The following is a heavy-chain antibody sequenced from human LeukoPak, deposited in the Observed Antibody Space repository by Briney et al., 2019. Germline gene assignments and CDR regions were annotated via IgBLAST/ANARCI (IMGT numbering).Heavy chain of an antibody. CDR3: AKGSIAALLDY. J-gene: IGHJ4*02. CDR1: GFTFDDYA. V-gene: IGHV3-9*01. CDR2: ISWNSGSI. Sequence: GGSLRLSCAASGFTFDDYAMHWVRQAPGKGLEWVSGISWNSGSIGYADSVKGRFTISRDNAKNSLYLQMNSLRAEDTALYYCAKGSIAALLDYWGQGTLVTVSP. D-gene: IGHD2-15*01.